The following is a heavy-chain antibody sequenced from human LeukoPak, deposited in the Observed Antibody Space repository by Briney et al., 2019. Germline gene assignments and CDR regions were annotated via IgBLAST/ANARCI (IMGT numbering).Heavy chain of an antibody. CDR1: CGLMCSTRYQ. CDR2: VYDTGST. D-gene: IGHD3-10*01. Sequence: SETLTLLCSVCCGLMCSTRYQGRWIRQPPGKGLEWIGSVYDTGSTYYNPSLKSRVTISVDTSKNQVSLKLSSVTAADTAVYFLARHRVVASCNDSIFDYWGERTLVTVSS. J-gene: IGHJ4*02. V-gene: IGHV4-39*01. CDR3: ARHRVVASCNDSIFDY.